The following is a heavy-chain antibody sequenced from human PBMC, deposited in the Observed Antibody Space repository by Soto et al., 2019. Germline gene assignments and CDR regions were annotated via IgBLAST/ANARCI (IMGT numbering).Heavy chain of an antibody. D-gene: IGHD4-17*01. Sequence: QVQLVESGGGVVQPGRSLRLSCAASGFTFSSCAMHWVRQTPGKGLEWVAVISYDGGNKYYADSVKGRFTISRDNSKNTLYLQMNSLRAEDTAVYYCARARSFTVGPFDYWGQGTLVTVSS. CDR1: GFTFSSCA. CDR3: ARARSFTVGPFDY. V-gene: IGHV3-30-3*01. J-gene: IGHJ4*02. CDR2: ISYDGGNK.